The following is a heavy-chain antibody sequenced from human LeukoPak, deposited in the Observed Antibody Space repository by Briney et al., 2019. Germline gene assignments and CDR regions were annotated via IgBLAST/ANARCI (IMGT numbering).Heavy chain of an antibody. V-gene: IGHV4-59*01. J-gene: IGHJ4*02. Sequence: SETLSLTCSVSGGSISSYYWSWIRQPPGKGLEWIGYIYYSGSTDYNPSLESRVTISIDTSKDQFSLRLASVTAADTAVYYCVRDQTTTATTGFSLWGQGALVTVSS. CDR3: VRDQTTTATTGFSL. CDR1: GGSISSYY. D-gene: IGHD1-1*01. CDR2: IYYSGST.